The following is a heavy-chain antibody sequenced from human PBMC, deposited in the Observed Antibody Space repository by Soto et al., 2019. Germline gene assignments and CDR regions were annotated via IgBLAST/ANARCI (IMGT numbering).Heavy chain of an antibody. CDR3: ARGTPTKVLRFLEWLPQYYYMDV. D-gene: IGHD3-3*01. CDR1: GYTFPSYD. Sequence: ASVKVSCKASGYTFPSYDINWVRQANGQGLEWMGWMNPNSGNTGYAQKFQGRVTMTRNTSISTAYMELSSLRSEDTAVYYCARGTPTKVLRFLEWLPQYYYMDVWGKGTTVTVSS. J-gene: IGHJ6*03. V-gene: IGHV1-8*01. CDR2: MNPNSGNT.